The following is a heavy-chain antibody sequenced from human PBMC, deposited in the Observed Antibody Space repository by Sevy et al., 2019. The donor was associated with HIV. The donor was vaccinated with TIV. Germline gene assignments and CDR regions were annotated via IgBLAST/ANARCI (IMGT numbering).Heavy chain of an antibody. CDR2: ISGSGGST. D-gene: IGHD6-19*01. CDR1: GFTFSSYA. J-gene: IGHJ4*02. CDR3: AKEDKGYSSAWYDY. V-gene: IGHV3-23*01. Sequence: GGSLRLSCAASGFTFSSYAMTWVRQAPGKGLEWVSAISGSGGSTSYADSVKGRFTISRDNSKNTLFLQMNSLRAEDTAVYYCAKEDKGYSSAWYDYWGQGTLVTVSS.